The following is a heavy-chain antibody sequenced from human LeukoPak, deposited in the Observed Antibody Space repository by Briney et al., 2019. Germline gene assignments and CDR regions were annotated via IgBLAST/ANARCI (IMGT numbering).Heavy chain of an antibody. V-gene: IGHV4-34*01. J-gene: IGHJ4*02. CDR3: ARHEDVGGMLTYFDY. Sequence: SETLSLTCAVYGGSFSGTYWSRIRQPPGKGLEWIGSVYYSGTTYYKPSLKRRVTISVDTSKNQFSLRLNSVTAADTAVYYCARHEDVGGMLTYFDYWGQGTLVTVSS. CDR2: VYYSGTT. CDR1: GGSFSGTY. D-gene: IGHD6-19*01.